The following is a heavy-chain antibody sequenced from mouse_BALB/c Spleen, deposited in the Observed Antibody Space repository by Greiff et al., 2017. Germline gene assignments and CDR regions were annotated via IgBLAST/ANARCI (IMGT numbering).Heavy chain of an antibody. Sequence: EVKVVESGPELVKPGASVKMSCKASGYTFTSYVMHWVKQKPGQGLEWIGYINPYNDGTKYNEKFKGKATLTSDKSSSTAYMELSSLTSEDSAVYYCARGGGYPYAMDYWGQGTSVTVSS. V-gene: IGHV1-14*01. D-gene: IGHD2-2*01. J-gene: IGHJ4*01. CDR2: INPYNDGT. CDR3: ARGGGYPYAMDY. CDR1: GYTFTSYV.